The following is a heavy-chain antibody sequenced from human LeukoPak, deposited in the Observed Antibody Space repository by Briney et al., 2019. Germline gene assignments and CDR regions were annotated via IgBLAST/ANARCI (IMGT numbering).Heavy chain of an antibody. J-gene: IGHJ5*02. CDR1: GVSISSYY. Sequence: PSETLSLTCTVSGVSISSYYWSWIRQPPGKGLEWVGYIYYSGSTSYNPSLKSRVTMSVDTSKKQISLKVRSVTAADTAVYYCARTTEDCSSTSCYQYWFDPWGQGTLVTVSS. V-gene: IGHV4-59*01. D-gene: IGHD2-2*01. CDR3: ARTTEDCSSTSCYQYWFDP. CDR2: IYYSGST.